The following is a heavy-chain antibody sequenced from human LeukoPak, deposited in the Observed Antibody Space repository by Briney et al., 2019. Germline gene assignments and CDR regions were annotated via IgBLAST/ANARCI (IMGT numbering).Heavy chain of an antibody. D-gene: IGHD3-10*01. CDR3: ARDPGLLIRGVIPVISYYFDY. J-gene: IGHJ4*02. V-gene: IGHV3-33*01. CDR2: IWYDGSNK. CDR1: GFTFSSYG. Sequence: PGGSLRLSCAASGFTFSSYGMHWVRQAPGKGLEWVAVIWYDGSNKYYADSVKGRFTISRDNSKNTLYLQMNSLRAEDTAVYYCARDPGLLIRGVIPVISYYFDYWGQGTLVTVSS.